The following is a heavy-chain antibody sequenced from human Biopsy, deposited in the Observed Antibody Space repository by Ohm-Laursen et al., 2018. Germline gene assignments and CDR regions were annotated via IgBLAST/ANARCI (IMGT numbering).Heavy chain of an antibody. J-gene: IGHJ6*02. CDR2: IIPMSRTP. Sequence: SSVYVSCKTSGGSFSMGAFRWMRQVPGQGLEWMGLIIPMSRTPDYAQKFQGRVTFTADESTSTVYMELTSLTSDDTAVYYCASPNSGTYDVWGQGTTVTVSS. CDR1: GGSFSMGA. CDR3: ASPNSGTYDV. V-gene: IGHV1-69*01. D-gene: IGHD1-26*01.